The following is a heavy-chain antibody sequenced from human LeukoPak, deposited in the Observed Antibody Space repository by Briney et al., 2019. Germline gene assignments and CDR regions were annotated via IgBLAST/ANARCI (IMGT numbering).Heavy chain of an antibody. D-gene: IGHD2-2*02. CDR2: IYSGGST. CDR3: ARGYEAATPNYYGMDV. V-gene: IGHV3-66*01. J-gene: IGHJ6*02. CDR1: GFTVSSNY. Sequence: PGGSLRLSCAASGFTVSSNYMSWVRQAPGKGLEWVSVIYSGGSTYYADSVKGRFTISRDNSKNTLYLQMNSLRAEDTAVYYCARGYEAATPNYYGMDVWGQGTTVTVSS.